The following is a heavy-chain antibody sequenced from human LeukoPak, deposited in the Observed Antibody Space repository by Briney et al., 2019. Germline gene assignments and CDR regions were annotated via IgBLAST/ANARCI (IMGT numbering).Heavy chain of an antibody. CDR3: ARGLGYCSSTSCAPFPNWFDP. CDR1: GGSISSGGYY. CDR2: IYYSGSA. J-gene: IGHJ5*02. D-gene: IGHD2-2*01. Sequence: PSQTLSLTRTVSGGSISSGGYYWSWIRQHPGKGLEWIGYIYYSGSAYYNPSLKSRVTISVDTSKNQFSLKLSSVTAADTAVYYCARGLGYCSSTSCAPFPNWFDPWGQGTLVTVSS. V-gene: IGHV4-31*03.